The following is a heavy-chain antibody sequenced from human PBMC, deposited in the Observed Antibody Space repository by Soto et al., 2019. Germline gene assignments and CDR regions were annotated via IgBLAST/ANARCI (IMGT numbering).Heavy chain of an antibody. Sequence: QVQLVQSGAEVKKPGASVKVSCKASGYTFTSYGISWVRQAPGQGLEWMGWISAHNNNADYAQKFQGRVTMTTDTSTSTAYMELRSLRSDDTAIYYCARDEKTYCSSTSGPYFDSWGQGTLVTVSS. D-gene: IGHD2-2*01. CDR2: ISAHNNNA. V-gene: IGHV1-18*01. CDR3: ARDEKTYCSSTSGPYFDS. J-gene: IGHJ4*02. CDR1: GYTFTSYG.